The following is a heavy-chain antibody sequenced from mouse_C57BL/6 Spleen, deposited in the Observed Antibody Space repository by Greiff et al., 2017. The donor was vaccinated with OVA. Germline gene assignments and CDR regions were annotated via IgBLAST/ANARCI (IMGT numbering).Heavy chain of an antibody. CDR1: GFTFSDYY. V-gene: IGHV5-12*01. CDR3: ARGGYDRYYAMDY. D-gene: IGHD2-2*01. J-gene: IGHJ4*01. Sequence: EVQGVESGGGLVQPGGSLKLSCAASGFTFSDYYMYWVRQTPEKRLEWVAYISNGGGSTYYPDTVKGRFTISRDNATNTLYLQMSRLKSEDTAMYYCARGGYDRYYAMDYWGQGTSVTVSS. CDR2: ISNGGGST.